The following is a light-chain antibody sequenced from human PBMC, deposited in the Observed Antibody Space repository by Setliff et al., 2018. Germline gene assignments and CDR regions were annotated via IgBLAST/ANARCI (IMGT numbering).Light chain of an antibody. V-gene: IGLV2-8*01. CDR3: SSYAGSNNPYV. CDR2: DVT. J-gene: IGLJ1*01. Sequence: QSVLAQPRSVSGSPGQSVTISCTGTNSDIGGYTYVSWYQQYPGKAPKLIIYDVTKRPPGVSTRFSGSKSGNTASLTVSGLQAEDEADYYCSSYAGSNNPYVFGTGTKVTVL. CDR1: NSDIGGYTY.